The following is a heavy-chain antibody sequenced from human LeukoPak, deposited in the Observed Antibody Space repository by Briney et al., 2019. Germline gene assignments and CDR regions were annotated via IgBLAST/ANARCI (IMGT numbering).Heavy chain of an antibody. Sequence: PGGSLRLSCTASGFTFGNYGMNWVRQAPGKGLEWVSVISGGGGSTYYADSVMGRFTISRDNSKDTLYLQMNSLRAEDTAVYYCAKDGGSLGEVRDWGLGTLVTVSS. CDR1: GFTFGNYG. V-gene: IGHV3-23*01. J-gene: IGHJ4*02. D-gene: IGHD3-16*01. CDR2: ISGGGGST. CDR3: AKDGGSLGEVRD.